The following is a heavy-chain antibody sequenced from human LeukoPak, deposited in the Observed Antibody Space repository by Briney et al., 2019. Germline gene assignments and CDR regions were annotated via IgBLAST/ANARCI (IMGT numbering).Heavy chain of an antibody. CDR3: AREECDGGSCIGDY. Sequence: GGSLRLSCAASEFTFSSYAMHWVRQAPGKGLEWVAVISYDGSNKYYADSVKGRFTISRDNSKNTLYLQMNSLRAEDTAAYYCAREECDGGSCIGDYWGQGTLVTVSS. J-gene: IGHJ4*02. D-gene: IGHD2-15*01. CDR2: ISYDGSNK. CDR1: EFTFSSYA. V-gene: IGHV3-30-3*01.